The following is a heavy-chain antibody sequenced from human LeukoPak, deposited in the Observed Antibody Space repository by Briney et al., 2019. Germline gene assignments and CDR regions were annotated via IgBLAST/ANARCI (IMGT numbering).Heavy chain of an antibody. V-gene: IGHV4-59*01. CDR1: GGSISSYY. D-gene: IGHD3-10*01. J-gene: IGHJ3*02. Sequence: PSETLSLTCTVSGGSISSYYWSWIRQPPGKGLEWIGYIYYSGSTNYNPSLKSRVTISVDTSKNQFSLKLSSVTAADTAVYYCARVLWFGEFGAFDIWGQGTMVTVSS. CDR3: ARVLWFGEFGAFDI. CDR2: IYYSGST.